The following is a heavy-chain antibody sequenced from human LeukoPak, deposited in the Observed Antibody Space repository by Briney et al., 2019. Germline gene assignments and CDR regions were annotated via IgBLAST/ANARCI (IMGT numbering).Heavy chain of an antibody. D-gene: IGHD1-26*01. Sequence: ASVKVSCKASGYSFTGYYIHWVRQAPGQGPEWMGWINPSSGGTDYAQKFQGRVTMTRDTSIRTAYMELSSLRSDDTAVYYCVVGTTPFYYFDSWGQGTLVTVSS. CDR3: VVGTTPFYYFDS. CDR1: GYSFTGYY. J-gene: IGHJ4*02. V-gene: IGHV1-2*02. CDR2: INPSSGGT.